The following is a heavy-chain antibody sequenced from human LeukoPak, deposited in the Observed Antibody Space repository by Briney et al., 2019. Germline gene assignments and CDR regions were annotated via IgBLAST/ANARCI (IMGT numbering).Heavy chain of an antibody. D-gene: IGHD3-16*02. CDR3: ARRYVWESYRYTRAPFDH. CDR2: INHIGST. Sequence: PSETLSLTCAVYGGSFSGYYWSWIRQSPGKGLEWIGEINHIGSTDYNPSLKSRVAISIDTSRNQFSLKLRSVKTADTAIYYCARRYVWESYRYTRAPFDHWGQGTLVTISS. J-gene: IGHJ4*02. V-gene: IGHV4-34*01. CDR1: GGSFSGYY.